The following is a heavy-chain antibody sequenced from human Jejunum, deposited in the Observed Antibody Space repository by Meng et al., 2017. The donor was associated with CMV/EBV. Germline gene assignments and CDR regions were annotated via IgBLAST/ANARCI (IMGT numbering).Heavy chain of an antibody. Sequence: HVQPVQSGAEVKKPGAPVQVSLTASGYTFTSYGFKWVRQAPGQGLEWMGGISAYNGNTNYAQKLQGRVTMTTDTSTSTAYMELRSLGSDDTAEYYCARERPGGMATTPYFDYWGQGTLVTVSA. CDR2: ISAYNGNT. V-gene: IGHV1-18*01. J-gene: IGHJ4*02. CDR3: ARERPGGMATTPYFDY. D-gene: IGHD5-24*01. CDR1: GYTFTSYG.